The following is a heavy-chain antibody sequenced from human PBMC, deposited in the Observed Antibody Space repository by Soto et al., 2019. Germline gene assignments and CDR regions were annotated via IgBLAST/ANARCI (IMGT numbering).Heavy chain of an antibody. CDR1: GFTFSSYG. Sequence: QVQLVESGGGVVQPGRSLRLSCAASGFTFSSYGMHWVRQAPGKGLEWVAVISYDGSNKYYADSVKGPFTISRDNSKNTLYLQMNSLRAEDTAVYYCAKDRGYDLWSGYYHQDGMDVWGQGTTVNVSS. CDR2: ISYDGSNK. V-gene: IGHV3-30*18. D-gene: IGHD3-3*01. CDR3: AKDRGYDLWSGYYHQDGMDV. J-gene: IGHJ6*02.